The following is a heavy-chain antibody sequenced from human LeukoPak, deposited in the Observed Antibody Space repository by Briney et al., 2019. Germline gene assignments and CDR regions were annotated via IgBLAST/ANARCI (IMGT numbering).Heavy chain of an antibody. Sequence: PGGSLRLSCAASGFTFSSYSMNWVRQPPGKGLEWIGSIFYSGTTYYNPSLKSRVTISVDTSKSQFSLKLTSVTAADTAVYYCARRTYKILRGTEYGYWYFDLWGRGTQVTVSS. CDR1: GFTFSSYSMN. J-gene: IGHJ2*01. CDR3: ARRTYKILRGTEYGYWYFDL. D-gene: IGHD3-9*01. CDR2: IFYSGTT. V-gene: IGHV4-39*01.